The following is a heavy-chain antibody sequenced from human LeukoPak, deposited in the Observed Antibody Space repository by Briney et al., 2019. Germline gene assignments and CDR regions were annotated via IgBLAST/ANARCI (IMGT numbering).Heavy chain of an antibody. J-gene: IGHJ3*02. V-gene: IGHV4-4*07. Sequence: SETLSLTCTVSGGSISSYYWSWIRQPAGKGLEWIGRIYTGGSTNYNPSLKSRVTMSVDTSKNQFSLKLSSVTAADTAVYYCARIYDFWSGYYTGSAFDIWGQGTMVTVSS. D-gene: IGHD3-3*01. CDR2: IYTGGST. CDR1: GGSISSYY. CDR3: ARIYDFWSGYYTGSAFDI.